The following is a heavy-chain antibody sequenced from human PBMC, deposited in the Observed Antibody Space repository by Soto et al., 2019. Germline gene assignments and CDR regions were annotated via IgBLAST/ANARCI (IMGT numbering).Heavy chain of an antibody. CDR1: GFTFSSYG. CDR2: ISYDGSNK. V-gene: IGHV3-30*18. CDR3: AKGFGVATKHYYYYGMDV. Sequence: QVQLVESGGGVVQPGRSLRLSCAASGFTFSSYGMHWVRQAPGKGLEWVAVISYDGSNKYYADSVKGRFTISRDNAKNTLYLQRNSLRAEDTAVDYWAKGFGVATKHYYYYGMDVWGQGTTVTVSS. D-gene: IGHD5-12*01. J-gene: IGHJ6*02.